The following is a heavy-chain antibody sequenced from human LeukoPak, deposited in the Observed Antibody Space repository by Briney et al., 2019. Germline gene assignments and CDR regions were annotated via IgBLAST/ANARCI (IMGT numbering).Heavy chain of an antibody. Sequence: GSPRLSCAASGFTFSSYWMSWVRQAPGKGLEWVANIKQDGSEKYYVDSVKGRFTISRDNSKNTLYLQMNSLRAEDTAVYYCAKDNDYGDYFNFDYWGQGTLVTVSS. CDR1: GFTFSSYW. V-gene: IGHV3-7*03. J-gene: IGHJ4*02. D-gene: IGHD4-17*01. CDR2: IKQDGSEK. CDR3: AKDNDYGDYFNFDY.